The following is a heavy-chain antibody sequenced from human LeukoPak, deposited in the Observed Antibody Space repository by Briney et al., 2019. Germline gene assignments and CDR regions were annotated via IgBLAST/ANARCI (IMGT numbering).Heavy chain of an antibody. D-gene: IGHD5-18*01. CDR3: ASETGRGYSYGSGLDY. J-gene: IGHJ4*02. V-gene: IGHV3-30*03. CDR2: ISYDGSNK. CDR1: GFTFSSYG. Sequence: PGRSLRLSCAASGFTFSSYGMHWVRQAPGKGLEWVAVISYDGSNKYYADSVKGRFTISRDNSKNTLYLQMNSLRAEDTAVNYCASETGRGYSYGSGLDYWGQGTLVTVSS.